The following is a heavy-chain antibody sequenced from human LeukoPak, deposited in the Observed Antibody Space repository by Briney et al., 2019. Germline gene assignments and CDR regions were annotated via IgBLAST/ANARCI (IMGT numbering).Heavy chain of an antibody. CDR3: ARDYCSSTSCYLGENWFDP. J-gene: IGHJ5*02. CDR1: GYTFTSYG. CDR2: ISAYNGNT. D-gene: IGHD2-2*01. V-gene: IGHV1-18*01. Sequence: ASVKVSCKASGYTFTSYGISWVRQAPGQGLEWMGWISAYNGNTNYAQKPQGRVTMTTNTSTSTAYMELRSLRSDDTAVYYCARDYCSSTSCYLGENWFDPWGQGTLVTVSS.